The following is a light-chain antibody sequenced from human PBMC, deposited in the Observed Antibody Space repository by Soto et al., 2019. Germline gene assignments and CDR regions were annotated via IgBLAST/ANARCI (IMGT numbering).Light chain of an antibody. V-gene: IGKV3-15*01. Sequence: EIVMTQSPATLSVSPGERATLSCRASQSISTELAWYQQKPGQPPRLLIYSASTRATGVPARFTGSGSGSEFTLTISGLQSEDFAVYYGQQGHNWPLTFGQGTRREI. CDR2: SAS. CDR3: QQGHNWPLT. CDR1: QSISTE. J-gene: IGKJ2*01.